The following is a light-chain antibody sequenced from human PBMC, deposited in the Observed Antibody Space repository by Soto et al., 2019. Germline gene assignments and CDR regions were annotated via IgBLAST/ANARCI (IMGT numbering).Light chain of an antibody. CDR2: GAS. CDR1: QNIGTS. CDR3: QQYNGDSRT. V-gene: IGKV1-5*03. J-gene: IGKJ1*01. Sequence: DIQMTQSPSTLSASVGDRITITCRASQNIGTSLAWYQQKPGMAPKFLIYGASNLQSGIPSRFSGSGSGTEFSLTISSLQPDDFATYYCQQYNGDSRTCGQGTKVEVK.